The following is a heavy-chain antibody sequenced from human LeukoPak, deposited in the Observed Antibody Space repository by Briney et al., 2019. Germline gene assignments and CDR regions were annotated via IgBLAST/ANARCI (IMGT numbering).Heavy chain of an antibody. CDR3: ARDRGPAAILYNWFDP. J-gene: IGHJ5*02. Sequence: ASVKVSCKASGYTFTGYYMHWVRQAPGQGLEWMGWINPNSGGTNYAQKFQGRVTMTRDTSISTAYMELSRLRSDDTAVYYCARDRGPAAILYNWFDPWGQGTLVTVSS. CDR1: GYTFTGYY. D-gene: IGHD2-2*02. CDR2: INPNSGGT. V-gene: IGHV1-2*02.